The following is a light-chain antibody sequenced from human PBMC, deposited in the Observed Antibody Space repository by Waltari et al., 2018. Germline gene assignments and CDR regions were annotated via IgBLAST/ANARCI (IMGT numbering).Light chain of an antibody. Sequence: DIQMTQSPSSLSASVGDTVTITCRASQSMSRYLHWYQQKPGKAPHLLIYHGYSLQSGVPSRFSGSGSGTDFTLTISSLQPEDSATYYCQQTYRSPHTFGQGTKLEIK. J-gene: IGKJ2*01. CDR2: HGY. CDR1: QSMSRY. CDR3: QQTYRSPHT. V-gene: IGKV1-39*01.